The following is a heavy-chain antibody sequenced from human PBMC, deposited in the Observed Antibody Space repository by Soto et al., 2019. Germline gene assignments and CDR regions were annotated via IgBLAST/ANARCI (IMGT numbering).Heavy chain of an antibody. CDR3: AKGYCSGGSCYFRYGAFDI. V-gene: IGHV3-23*01. CDR1: GFTFSSYA. D-gene: IGHD2-15*01. J-gene: IGHJ3*02. CDR2: ISGGGGST. Sequence: GGSLRLSCAASGFTFSSYAMSWVRQTPEKGLEWVSGISGGGGSTYYADSVKGRFTISRDNSKNTLYLQMNSLRTEDTAVYYCAKGYCSGGSCYFRYGAFDIWGQGTMVTVSS.